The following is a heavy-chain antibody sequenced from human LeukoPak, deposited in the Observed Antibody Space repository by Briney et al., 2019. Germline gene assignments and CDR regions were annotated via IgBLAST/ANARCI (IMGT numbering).Heavy chain of an antibody. D-gene: IGHD6-13*01. Sequence: GGSLRLSCAASGFTLNSYTMNWVRQAPGRGLEWVSSISGSSTYIYYADSLKGRFTISRDNAKNSLYLQMNSLRAEDTAVYYCARDSAAAAGTPDYWGQGTLVTVSS. CDR2: ISGSSTYI. V-gene: IGHV3-21*01. CDR3: ARDSAAAAGTPDY. J-gene: IGHJ4*02. CDR1: GFTLNSYT.